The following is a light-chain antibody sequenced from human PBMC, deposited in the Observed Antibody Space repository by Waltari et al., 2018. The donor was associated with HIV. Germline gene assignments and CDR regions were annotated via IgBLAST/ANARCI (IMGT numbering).Light chain of an antibody. CDR2: EVS. Sequence: SALTQPPPASGSPGQSVTIPCTGTNSDVGGYRYVSCFQQHPGKAPKLMIYEVSKRPSGVPNRFSGSKSGNTASLTVSGLQAEDEADYYCCSYAGTNHFYVFGTGTKVTVL. V-gene: IGLV2-8*01. J-gene: IGLJ1*01. CDR3: CSYAGTNHFYV. CDR1: NSDVGGYRY.